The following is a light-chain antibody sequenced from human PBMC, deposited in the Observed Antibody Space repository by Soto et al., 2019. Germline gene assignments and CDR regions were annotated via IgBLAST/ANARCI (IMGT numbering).Light chain of an antibody. J-gene: IGLJ2*01. Sequence: QAVVTQEPSLTVSPGGTVTLPCAYSTGAVTSGHYANWIQQNPGQVPRALIHSTSTKHSWTPARFSGSLLGDKAALTLSGVQPEDEAEYYCLLYYGGVQVFGGGTKLTVL. CDR2: STS. CDR3: LLYYGGVQV. CDR1: TGAVTSGHY. V-gene: IGLV7-43*01.